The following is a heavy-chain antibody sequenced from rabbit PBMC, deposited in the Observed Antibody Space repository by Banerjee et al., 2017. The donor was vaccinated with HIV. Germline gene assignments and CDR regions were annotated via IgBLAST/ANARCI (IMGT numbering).Heavy chain of an antibody. CDR1: GISFGISDY. J-gene: IGHJ3*01. D-gene: IGHD4-1*01. Sequence: QSLEESGGGLVKPGGTLTLTCKASGISFGISDYMCWVRQAPGKGLEWIACIDAGSSDFTYHANWAKGRFTISKTSSTTVTLQATSLTVADTATYFCARDLTDIIGWNFGWWGQGTLVTVS. CDR2: IDAGSSDFT. V-gene: IGHV1S40*01. CDR3: ARDLTDIIGWNFGW.